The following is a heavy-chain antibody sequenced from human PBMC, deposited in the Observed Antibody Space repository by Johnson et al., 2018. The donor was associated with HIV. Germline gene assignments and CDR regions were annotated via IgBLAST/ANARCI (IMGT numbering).Heavy chain of an antibody. V-gene: IGHV3-30*18. CDR1: GFTFSDHY. J-gene: IGHJ3*02. CDR3: AKRNYGSGGNAFDI. CDR2: ISYDGSNK. Sequence: QVQLVESGGGVVQPGRSLRLSCAASGFTFSDHYMDWVRQAPGKGLEWVAVISYDGSNKYYADSVKGRFTISRDNSKNTLYMQMNSLRAEDTAVYYCAKRNYGSGGNAFDIWGQGTMVTVSS. D-gene: IGHD3-10*01.